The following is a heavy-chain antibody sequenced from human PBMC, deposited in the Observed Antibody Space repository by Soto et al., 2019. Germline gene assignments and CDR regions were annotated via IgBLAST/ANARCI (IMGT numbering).Heavy chain of an antibody. CDR1: GFTFSSYA. V-gene: IGHV3-30-3*01. CDR3: ASEGGGNDY. CDR2: ISYDGSNK. D-gene: IGHD1-1*01. Sequence: QVQLVESGGGVVQPGRSLRLSCAASGFTFSSYAMHWVRQAPGKGLEWVAVISYDGSNKYYADSVKGRFTISRDNSKNTLYLQMNSLRAEDTAVYYCASEGGGNDYWGQGTWSPSPQ. J-gene: IGHJ4*02.